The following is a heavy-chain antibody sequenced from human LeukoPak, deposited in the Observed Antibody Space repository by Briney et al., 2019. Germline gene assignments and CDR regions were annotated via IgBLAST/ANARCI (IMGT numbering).Heavy chain of an antibody. Sequence: SETLSLTCTVSGGSISSYYWSWIRQPPGKGLEWIGYIYYSGSTNYNPSLKSRVTISVDTSKNQFSLKLSSVTAADTAVYCCARVSSYYDILTGYYRVNYFDYWGQGTLVTVSS. D-gene: IGHD3-9*01. CDR3: ARVSSYYDILTGYYRVNYFDY. J-gene: IGHJ4*02. V-gene: IGHV4-59*01. CDR2: IYYSGST. CDR1: GGSISSYY.